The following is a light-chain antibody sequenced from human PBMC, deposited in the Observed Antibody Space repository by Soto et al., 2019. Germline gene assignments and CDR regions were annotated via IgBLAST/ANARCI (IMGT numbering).Light chain of an antibody. CDR3: QHYNSYSEA. CDR2: DAS. CDR1: QSISSW. V-gene: IGKV1-5*01. Sequence: DIQMTQSPSTLSAHLGERVTITCRASQSISSWLAWYQQKPGKAPKLLIYDASSLESGVPSRFSGSGSGTEFTLTISSLQPDDFATYYCQHYNSYSEAFGQGTKVDIK. J-gene: IGKJ1*01.